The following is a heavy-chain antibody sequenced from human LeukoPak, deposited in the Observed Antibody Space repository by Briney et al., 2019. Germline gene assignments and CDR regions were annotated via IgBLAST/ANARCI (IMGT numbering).Heavy chain of an antibody. D-gene: IGHD3-10*01. CDR2: INPSGGST. J-gene: IGHJ6*03. Sequence: ASVKVSCKASGYTCTSYYMHWVRQAPGQGLEWMGIINPSGGSTSYAQKFQGRVTMTRDTSTSTVYMELSSLRSEDTAVYYCARAPTYYYGSGSNAYMDVWGKGNTATASS. CDR3: ARAPTYYYGSGSNAYMDV. CDR1: GYTCTSYY. V-gene: IGHV1-46*01.